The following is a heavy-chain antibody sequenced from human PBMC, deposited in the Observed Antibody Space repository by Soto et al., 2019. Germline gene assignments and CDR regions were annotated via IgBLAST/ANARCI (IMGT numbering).Heavy chain of an antibody. D-gene: IGHD6-13*01. CDR1: GGSISSGDYY. CDR2: IYYSGST. V-gene: IGHV4-30-4*01. J-gene: IGHJ3*02. Sequence: SETLSLTCTVSGGSISSGDYYWSWIRQPPGKGLEWIGYIYYSGSTYYNPSLKSRVTISVDTSKNQFSLKLSSVTAADTAVYYCAKDREQQLPAPDAFDIWGQGTMVTVSS. CDR3: AKDREQQLPAPDAFDI.